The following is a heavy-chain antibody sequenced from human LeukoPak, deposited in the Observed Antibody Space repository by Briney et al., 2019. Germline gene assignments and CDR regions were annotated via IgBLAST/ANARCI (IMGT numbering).Heavy chain of an antibody. D-gene: IGHD6-19*01. CDR3: ARWGTVAFDY. J-gene: IGHJ4*02. CDR1: GFTFSDYH. V-gene: IGHV3-11*06. CDR2: ISSSSTYT. Sequence: GGSLRLSCAASGFTFSDYHMSWIRQAPGKGLEWVSSISSSSTYTNYADSVKGRFTISRDNAKNSLYLQMNSLRAEDTAVYYCARWGTVAFDYWGQGTLVTVSS.